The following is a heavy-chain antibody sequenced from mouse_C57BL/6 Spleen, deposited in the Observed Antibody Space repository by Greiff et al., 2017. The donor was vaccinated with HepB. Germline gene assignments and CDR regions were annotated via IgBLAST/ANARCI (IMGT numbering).Heavy chain of an antibody. Sequence: EVQVVESGGDLVKPGGSLKLSCAASGFTFSSYGMSWVRQTPDKRLEWVATISSGGSYTYYPDSVKGRFTISRDNAKNTLYLQMSSLKSEDTAMYYCARSNYYGSSPYFDYWGQGTTLTVSS. J-gene: IGHJ2*01. CDR1: GFTFSSYG. CDR3: ARSNYYGSSPYFDY. CDR2: ISSGGSYT. D-gene: IGHD1-1*01. V-gene: IGHV5-6*01.